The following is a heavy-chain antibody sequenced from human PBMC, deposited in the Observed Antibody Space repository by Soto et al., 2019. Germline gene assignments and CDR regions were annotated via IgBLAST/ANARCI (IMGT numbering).Heavy chain of an antibody. Sequence: QVQLVESGGGVVQPGRSLRLSCAASGFTFSSYGMHWVRQAPGKGLEWVAVISYDGSDKYYADSVRGRFTISRDNSKNTLYLQMNSLRAEDTAVYYCAKDRPHCSGGSCYTLDIWGQGTMVTVSS. CDR2: ISYDGSDK. CDR1: GFTFSSYG. CDR3: AKDRPHCSGGSCYTLDI. V-gene: IGHV3-30*18. J-gene: IGHJ3*02. D-gene: IGHD2-15*01.